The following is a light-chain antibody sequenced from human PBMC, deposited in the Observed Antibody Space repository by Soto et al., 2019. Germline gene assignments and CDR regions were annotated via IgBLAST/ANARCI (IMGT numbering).Light chain of an antibody. V-gene: IGKV3-11*01. CDR1: KSVTTY. Sequence: ETVLTQSPATLSLSPGERATLSCRASKSVTTYLAWYQQKPGQAPRLLIYDVSNRATGIPARFSGSGSGTDSTLTISSLEPEDFAVYYCQQRSNWPPGYSFGQGTKLEIK. J-gene: IGKJ2*01. CDR2: DVS. CDR3: QQRSNWPPGYS.